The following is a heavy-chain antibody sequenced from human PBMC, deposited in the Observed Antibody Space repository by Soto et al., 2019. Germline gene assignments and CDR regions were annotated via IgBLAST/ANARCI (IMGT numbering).Heavy chain of an antibody. CDR1: GFTFSNYG. CDR2: ISDGGGST. J-gene: IGHJ5*02. Sequence: GGSLRLSCAASGFTFSNYGMSWVRQAPGKGLEWVSVISDGGGSTFYADSVKGRFTISRDNSKNTLYLQMNGLRADDTAVYYCAKDRGGSLYHWFDPWGQGTLVTVSS. D-gene: IGHD6-13*01. CDR3: AKDRGGSLYHWFDP. V-gene: IGHV3-23*01.